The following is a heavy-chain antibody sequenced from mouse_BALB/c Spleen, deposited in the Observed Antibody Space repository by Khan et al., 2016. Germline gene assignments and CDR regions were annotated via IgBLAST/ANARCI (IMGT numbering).Heavy chain of an antibody. V-gene: IGHV8-12*01. CDR1: GLSLSNSGMR. CDR2: TYCDDDK. CDR3: AQEGGNDFDY. J-gene: IGHJ2*01. Sequence: QVTLKESGPGLLQPSQTLSLTCSFSGLSLSNSGMRVIWLRQAPGKGLEWLTHTYCDDDKRNDQSLKSRITISKKTSSNQVMLNITIMYTAAAATFCCAQEGGNDFDYWGQGTTLTVSS.